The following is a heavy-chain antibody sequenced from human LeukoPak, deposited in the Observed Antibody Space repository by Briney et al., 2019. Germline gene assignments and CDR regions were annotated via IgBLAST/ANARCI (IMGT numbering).Heavy chain of an antibody. CDR2: AYYSGST. CDR1: DGSISNYY. J-gene: IGHJ5*02. D-gene: IGHD6-19*01. CDR3: ARNSAVATSRSWFDP. Sequence: SETLSLTCSVFDGSISNYYWSWIRQPPGKGLEWIGYAYYSGSTTYNPSLESRVTISVDTSKNQFSLKLAAVTAADTAVYYCARNSAVATSRSWFDPWGQGTLVTVSS. V-gene: IGHV4-59*08.